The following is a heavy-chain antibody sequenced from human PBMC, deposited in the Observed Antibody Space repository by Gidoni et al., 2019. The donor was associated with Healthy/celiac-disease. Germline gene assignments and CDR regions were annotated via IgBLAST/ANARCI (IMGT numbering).Heavy chain of an antibody. CDR3: ARGGYGSGSYYNPSDY. J-gene: IGHJ4*02. Sequence: QVQLQESGPGLVKPSETLSLTCTVSGCSISSYYWSWIRQPPGKGLEWIGYIYYSGSTNYNPSLKSRVTISVDTSKNQFSLKLSSVTAADTAVYYCARGGYGSGSYYNPSDYWGQGTLVTVSS. CDR2: IYYSGST. V-gene: IGHV4-59*01. CDR1: GCSISSYY. D-gene: IGHD3-10*01.